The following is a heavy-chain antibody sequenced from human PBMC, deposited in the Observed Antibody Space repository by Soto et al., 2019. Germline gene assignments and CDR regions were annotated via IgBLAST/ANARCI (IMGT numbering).Heavy chain of an antibody. CDR1: GDSISSSHW. CDR3: ARQLERGDLPEGFEY. V-gene: IGHV4-4*02. CDR2: IFHSGTT. D-gene: IGHD1-1*01. J-gene: IGHJ4*02. Sequence: QVQLQESGPGLVEPSGTLSLTCAVSGDSISSSHWWSWIRQSPGKGLEWIGEIFHSGTTKYNPSLESRVTMSVDKSNNQLSLKLRSVTAADTAVYYCARQLERGDLPEGFEYWGQGTLETVSS.